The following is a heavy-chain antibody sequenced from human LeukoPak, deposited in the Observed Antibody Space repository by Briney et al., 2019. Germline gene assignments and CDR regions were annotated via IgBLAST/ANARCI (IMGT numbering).Heavy chain of an antibody. J-gene: IGHJ4*02. V-gene: IGHV3-53*01. CDR1: GFTVSSNY. CDR3: ARGRSGSYSWDY. D-gene: IGHD1-26*01. CDR2: IYSGGST. Sequence: GGSLRLSCAASGFTVSSNYMSWVRQAPGKGLEWVSVIYSGGSTYYADSVKGRFTISRDNSKNTLYLQMSSLRAEDTAVYYCARGRSGSYSWDYWGQGTLVTVSS.